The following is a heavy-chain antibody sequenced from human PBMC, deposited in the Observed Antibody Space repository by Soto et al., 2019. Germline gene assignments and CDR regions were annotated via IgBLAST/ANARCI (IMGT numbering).Heavy chain of an antibody. CDR1: GGSISSGGYY. CDR3: ASMAYGDDTRFFDY. Sequence: SETLSLTCTVSGGSISSGGYYWSWIRQHPGKGLEWIGYIYYSGSTYYNPSLKSRVTISVDTSKNQFSLKLSSVTAADTAVYYCASMAYGDDTRFFDYWXQGTLVTVSS. CDR2: IYYSGST. D-gene: IGHD4-17*01. V-gene: IGHV4-31*03. J-gene: IGHJ4*02.